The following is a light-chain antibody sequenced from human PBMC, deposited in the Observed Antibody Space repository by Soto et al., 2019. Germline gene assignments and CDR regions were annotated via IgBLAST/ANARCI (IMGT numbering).Light chain of an antibody. CDR3: QQYNSYSFWT. CDR2: KAS. V-gene: IGKV1-5*03. Sequence: DIQMTQSPSTLSASVGDRVTITCRASQSISSWLAWYQQKPGKAPKLLIYKASSLESGVPSRFSGSGSGTEFTLTISSLQPDDFATYYCQQYNSYSFWTFGQGTKEDIK. J-gene: IGKJ1*01. CDR1: QSISSW.